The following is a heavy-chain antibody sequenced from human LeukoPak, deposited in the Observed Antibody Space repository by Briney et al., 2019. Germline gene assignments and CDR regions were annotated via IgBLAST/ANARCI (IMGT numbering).Heavy chain of an antibody. CDR2: IRSQTAGGTT. CDR1: GFTVSSNY. V-gene: IGHV3-15*01. CDR3: AHGSAQYYEY. J-gene: IGHJ1*01. D-gene: IGHD2-15*01. Sequence: GGSLRLSCAASGFTVSSNYMSWVRQAPGKGLEWVGRIRSQTAGGTTDFAAPVKGRFSISRDDSKNSLYLQMNSLTSEDTAVYYCAHGSAQYYEYWGQGTLVTVSS.